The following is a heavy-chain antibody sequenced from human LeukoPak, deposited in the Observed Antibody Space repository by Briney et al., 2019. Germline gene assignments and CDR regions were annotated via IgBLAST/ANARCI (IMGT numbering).Heavy chain of an antibody. CDR3: ARGRGSTSR. V-gene: IGHV4-59*01. Sequence: PSETLSLTCTVSGGSISSYYWSWIRQPPGKGLEWIGYIYYSGSTNYNPSLKSRVTISVDTSKNQFSLKLSSVTAADTAVYYCARGRGSTSRWGQGTLVTVSS. CDR1: GGSISSYY. D-gene: IGHD2-2*01. J-gene: IGHJ4*02. CDR2: IYYSGST.